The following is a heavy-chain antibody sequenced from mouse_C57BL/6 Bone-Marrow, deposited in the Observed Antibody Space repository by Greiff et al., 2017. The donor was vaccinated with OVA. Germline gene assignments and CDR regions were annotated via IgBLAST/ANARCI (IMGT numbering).Heavy chain of an antibody. J-gene: IGHJ3*01. CDR3: AREEDYDYGGSLAWCGY. V-gene: IGHV1-36*01. D-gene: IGHD1-1*01. Sequence: EVQLQQSGPVLVKPGPSVKISCKASGFTFTDYYMHWVKQSHGKSLEWIGLVYPYNGGTSYNQKFKGKATLTVDTSSSTAYMELNSLTSEDSAVYYCAREEDYDYGGSLAWCGYWGQGTLVTVSA. CDR1: GFTFTDYY. CDR2: VYPYNGGT.